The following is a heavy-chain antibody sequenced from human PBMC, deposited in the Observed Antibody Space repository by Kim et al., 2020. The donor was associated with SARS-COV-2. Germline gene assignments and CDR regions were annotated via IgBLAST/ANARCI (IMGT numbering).Heavy chain of an antibody. V-gene: IGHV3-74*01. CDR3: AKQFHVPIIAY. CDR1: GFTFSSYW. D-gene: IGHD1-20*01. CDR2: INSDGSST. J-gene: IGHJ4*02. Sequence: GGSLRLSCEASGFTFSSYWMHWVRQAPGKGLEWVSRINSDGSSTTYADSVKGRFTISRDNAKNTLYLQMNSLGAEDTAVYYCAKQFHVPIIAYWGKGTLGTVSS.